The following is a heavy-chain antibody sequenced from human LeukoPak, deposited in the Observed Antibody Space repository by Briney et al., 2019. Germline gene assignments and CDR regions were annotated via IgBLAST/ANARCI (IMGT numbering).Heavy chain of an antibody. V-gene: IGHV3-30*02. CDR1: GFTFSSYG. CDR2: IRYDGSYK. Sequence: GGSLRLSCAASGFTFSSYGMHWVRQAPGKGLEWVAFIRYDGSYKYYADSVKGRFTISRDNPKNTLYLQMNSLRAEDTAVYYCAKAGEVYYYVDFGGKGPTFTVSS. D-gene: IGHD3-10*01. J-gene: IGHJ6*03. CDR3: AKAGEVYYYVDF.